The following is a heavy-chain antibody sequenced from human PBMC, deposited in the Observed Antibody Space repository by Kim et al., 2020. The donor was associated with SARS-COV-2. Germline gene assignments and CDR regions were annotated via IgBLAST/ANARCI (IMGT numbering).Heavy chain of an antibody. V-gene: IGHV4-59*08. CDR2: IYYSGST. CDR3: ARHSHSRIAARTDY. J-gene: IGHJ4*02. D-gene: IGHD6-6*01. Sequence: SETLSLTCTVSGGSISSYYWSWIRQPPGKGLEWIGYIYYSGSTNYNPSLKSRVTISVDTSKNQFSLKLSSVTAADTAVYYCARHSHSRIAARTDYWGQGTLVTVSS. CDR1: GGSISSYY.